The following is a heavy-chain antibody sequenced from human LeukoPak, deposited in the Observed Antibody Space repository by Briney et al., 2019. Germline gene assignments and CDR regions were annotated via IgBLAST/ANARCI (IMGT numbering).Heavy chain of an antibody. CDR1: GFTFSSYG. Sequence: GGSLRLSCAAYGFTFSSYGMHWVRQAPGKGLEWVAVIWYDGSNKYYADSVKGRFTISRDNSKNTLYLQMNSLRAEDTAVYYCARDEGYYDSSGYYYDPGPLDYWGQGTLVTVSS. D-gene: IGHD3-22*01. CDR2: IWYDGSNK. CDR3: ARDEGYYDSSGYYYDPGPLDY. J-gene: IGHJ4*02. V-gene: IGHV3-33*01.